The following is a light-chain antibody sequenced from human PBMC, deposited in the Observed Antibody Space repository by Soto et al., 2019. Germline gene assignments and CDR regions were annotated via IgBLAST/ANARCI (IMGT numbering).Light chain of an antibody. V-gene: IGKV1-27*01. CDR3: QNYNSAPWT. CDR2: AAS. CDR1: QDIADY. Sequence: VQMTLSPSSLSASVGDRVTITCRASQDIADYLAWYQQKKGQVPNLLIYAASTLQSGVPSRFTGSGSGTDFTLTITGLQTEDFATYYCQNYNSAPWTFGRGTKVDIK. J-gene: IGKJ1*01.